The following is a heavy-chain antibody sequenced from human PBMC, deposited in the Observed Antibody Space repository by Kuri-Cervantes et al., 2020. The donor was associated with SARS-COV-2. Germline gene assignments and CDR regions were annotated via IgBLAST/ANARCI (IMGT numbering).Heavy chain of an antibody. D-gene: IGHD6-19*01. CDR2: TYHNGNT. CDR3: ARDAGSYWFDP. J-gene: IGHJ5*02. V-gene: IGHV4-30-2*01. Sequence: SETLSLTCAVSGGSISSGGYSWIWIRQPPGKGLEWIWYTYHNGNTRYNPSLKSQVNISVDNSKNQFSLWLSRVTAADTAVYYCARDAGSYWFDPWGQGTLVTVSS. CDR1: GGSISSGGYS.